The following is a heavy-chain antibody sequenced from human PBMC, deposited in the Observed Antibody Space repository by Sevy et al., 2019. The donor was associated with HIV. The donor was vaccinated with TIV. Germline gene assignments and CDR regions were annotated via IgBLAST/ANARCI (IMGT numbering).Heavy chain of an antibody. CDR2: IWYDGSNK. Sequence: GGSLRLSCAASGFTFSSYGMHWVRQAPGKGLEWVAVIWYDGSNKYYADSVKGRFTISRDNSKNTLYLQMNSLRAEDTAVYYCARDYYDSSGYSQTFDYWGQGTLVTVSS. D-gene: IGHD3-22*01. CDR1: GFTFSSYG. V-gene: IGHV3-33*01. J-gene: IGHJ4*02. CDR3: ARDYYDSSGYSQTFDY.